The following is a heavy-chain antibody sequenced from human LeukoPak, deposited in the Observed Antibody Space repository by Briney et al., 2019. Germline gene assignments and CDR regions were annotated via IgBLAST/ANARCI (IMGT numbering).Heavy chain of an antibody. CDR2: IYFSGST. CDR3: ACPALYYYGSWNSP. V-gene: IGHV4-39*01. CDR1: GGSLSSIYYY. J-gene: IGHJ5*02. D-gene: IGHD3-10*01. Sequence: SETLSLTCTVSGGSLSSIYYYLGWIRQPPGKGLEWIGSIYFSGSTYYNSSLTSRVAISADTSKNQFYLKLSSVTAADTAVYYCACPALYYYGSWNSPWGQGTLVTVSS.